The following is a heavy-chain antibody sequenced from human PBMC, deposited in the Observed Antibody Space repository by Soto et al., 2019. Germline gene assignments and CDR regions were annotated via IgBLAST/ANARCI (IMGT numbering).Heavy chain of an antibody. J-gene: IGHJ4*02. CDR2: ITDSGDDT. CDR3: AKVGSSSWSPHYYFDY. CDR1: GFTFNNYA. Sequence: EVQLLESGGGLVQPGGSLRLSCAASGFTFNNYAMGWVRQAPGKGLEWVSAITDSGDDTYYIDSVKGRFTISRDNSKRTLYMQMNSLGAEDTDIYYCAKVGSSSWSPHYYFDYWGQGTLVTVSS. D-gene: IGHD2-2*01. V-gene: IGHV3-23*01.